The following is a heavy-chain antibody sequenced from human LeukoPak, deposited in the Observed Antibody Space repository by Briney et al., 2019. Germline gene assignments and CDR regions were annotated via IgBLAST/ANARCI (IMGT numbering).Heavy chain of an antibody. Sequence: PGGSLRLSCAASGFSFSSYAMSWVRQAPGKGLEWVSAVSGSGGSTYYADSVKGRFTISRDNSKNTLYLQMNSLRAEDTAVYYCAKGIKQWLPPQYNWFDPWGQGTLVTVSS. V-gene: IGHV3-23*01. CDR1: GFSFSSYA. CDR2: VSGSGGST. D-gene: IGHD6-19*01. J-gene: IGHJ5*02. CDR3: AKGIKQWLPPQYNWFDP.